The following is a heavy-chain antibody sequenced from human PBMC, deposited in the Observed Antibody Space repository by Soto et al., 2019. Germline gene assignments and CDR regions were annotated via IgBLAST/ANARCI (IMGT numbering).Heavy chain of an antibody. CDR1: GYTFTSYG. Sequence: QVQLVQSGAEVKKPGASVKVSCKASGYTFTSYGISWVRQAPGQGLEWMGWISAYNGNTNYAQKLQGRVTMTTDTXXXTXXMXXXXXXXXDXAVYYCARDLAAGTCDYWGQGTLVTVSS. J-gene: IGHJ4*02. V-gene: IGHV1-18*01. D-gene: IGHD6-13*01. CDR2: ISAYNGNT. CDR3: ARDLAAGTCDY.